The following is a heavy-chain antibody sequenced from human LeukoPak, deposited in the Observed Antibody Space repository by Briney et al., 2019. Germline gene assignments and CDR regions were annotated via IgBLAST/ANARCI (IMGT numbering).Heavy chain of an antibody. J-gene: IGHJ4*02. V-gene: IGHV1-18*01. Sequence: ASVMVSCKASGYTFTSYDINWVRQAPGQGLEWMGWISTYNGNTNYAQKLQGRVTMTTDTSMITAYMELRSLRSDDTAVYYCARSEDSSGYYGVLDYWGQGTLVTVSS. D-gene: IGHD3-22*01. CDR1: GYTFTSYD. CDR2: ISTYNGNT. CDR3: ARSEDSSGYYGVLDY.